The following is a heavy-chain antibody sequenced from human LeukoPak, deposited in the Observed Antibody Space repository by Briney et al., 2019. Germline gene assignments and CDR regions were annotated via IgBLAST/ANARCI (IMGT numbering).Heavy chain of an antibody. D-gene: IGHD3-10*01. V-gene: IGHV4-30-4*08. CDR2: IYYSGST. Sequence: SQTLSLTCTVSGGSISSGGYYWSWIRQHPGKGLEWIGYIYYSGSTYYSPSLKSRLTISVDTPKNQFSLKLSSVTAADTAVYYCARSKQELRSTFYYGSGTYSPNAFDIWGRGTMVTVSS. J-gene: IGHJ3*02. CDR1: GGSISSGGYY. CDR3: ARSKQELRSTFYYGSGTYSPNAFDI.